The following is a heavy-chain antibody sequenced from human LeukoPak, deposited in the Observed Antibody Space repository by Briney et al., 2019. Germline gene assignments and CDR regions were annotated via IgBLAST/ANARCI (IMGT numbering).Heavy chain of an antibody. D-gene: IGHD2-15*01. J-gene: IGHJ1*01. V-gene: IGHV3-23*01. CDR2: ISGSGGST. CDR1: GFTFSSYA. Sequence: GGSLRLSCAASGFTFSSYAMSWVRQAPGKGLEWVSAISGSGGSTYYADSVKGRFTISRDNSKNTLYLQMNSLRAEDTAVYYCAKDGRDIVVVVAASGYLQHWGQGTLVTVSS. CDR3: AKDGRDIVVVVAASGYLQH.